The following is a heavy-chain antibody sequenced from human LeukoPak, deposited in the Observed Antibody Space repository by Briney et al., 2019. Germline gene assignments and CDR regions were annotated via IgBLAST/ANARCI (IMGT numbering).Heavy chain of an antibody. D-gene: IGHD3-16*01. Sequence: PSETLSLTCSVSGDSISRSSYYWGWIRQPPGKGLEWIGSIYYSGSTYYNPSLKSRVTISVDTSKNQFSLKLYSVTAADTAVYYCARERLGVPATDYWGQGTLVTVSS. CDR1: GDSISRSSYY. CDR3: ARERLGVPATDY. CDR2: IYYSGST. V-gene: IGHV4-39*07. J-gene: IGHJ4*02.